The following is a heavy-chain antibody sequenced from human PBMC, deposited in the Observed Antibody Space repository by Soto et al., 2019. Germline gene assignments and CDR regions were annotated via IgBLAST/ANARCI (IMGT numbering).Heavy chain of an antibody. D-gene: IGHD1-26*01. CDR2: ISYDGSNK. CDR1: GLTVSGE. V-gene: IGHV3-30*18. Sequence: GGSLRLSCAAFGLTVSGEKYVAWVRQAPGKGLEWVAVISYDGSNKYYADSVKGRFTISRDNSKNTLYLQMNSLRAEDTAVYYCAKEFGATLAPFDYWGQGTLVTVSS. J-gene: IGHJ4*02. CDR3: AKEFGATLAPFDY.